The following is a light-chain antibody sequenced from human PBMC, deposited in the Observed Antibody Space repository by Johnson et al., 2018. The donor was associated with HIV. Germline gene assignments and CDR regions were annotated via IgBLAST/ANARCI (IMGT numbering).Light chain of an antibody. CDR3: GTWDTSLSAGV. V-gene: IGLV1-51*01. CDR2: DNN. CDR1: SSNIGNNY. Sequence: QAVLTQPPSVSAAPGQTVTISCSGSSSNIGNNYVSWYQQLPGTAPKLLIYDNNKRPSGIPDRFSGSKSGTSATLGITGLQTGDEADYYCGTWDTSLSAGVFGPGTKGSVL. J-gene: IGLJ1*01.